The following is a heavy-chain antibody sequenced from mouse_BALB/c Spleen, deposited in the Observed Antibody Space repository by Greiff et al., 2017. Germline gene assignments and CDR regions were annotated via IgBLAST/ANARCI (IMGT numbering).Heavy chain of an antibody. J-gene: IGHJ4*01. Sequence: EVMLVESGGGLVQPGGSLKLSCAASGFTFRSYGMSWVRQTPDKRLELVATINSNGGSTYYPDSVKGRFTISRDNAKNTLYLQMSSLKSEDTAMYYCARVGAYYAMDYWGQGTSVTVSS. V-gene: IGHV5-6-3*01. CDR3: ARVGAYYAMDY. CDR1: GFTFRSYG. CDR2: INSNGGST.